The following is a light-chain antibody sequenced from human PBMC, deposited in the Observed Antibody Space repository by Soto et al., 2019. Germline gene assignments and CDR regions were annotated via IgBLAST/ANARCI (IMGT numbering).Light chain of an antibody. V-gene: IGKV3-11*01. CDR2: DAS. J-gene: IGKJ5*01. CDR3: QQRSNWPIT. Sequence: EIVLTQSPVTLSLSPGERATLSCRASQSVISYLAWYQQKLGQAPRLLIYDASNRATGIPARFSGSVSGTDFTLTISSLESEDFAVYYCQQRSNWPITFGQGTRLDIK. CDR1: QSVISY.